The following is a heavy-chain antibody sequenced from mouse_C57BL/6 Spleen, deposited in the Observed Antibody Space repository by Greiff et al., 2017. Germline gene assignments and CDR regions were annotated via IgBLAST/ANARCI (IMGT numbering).Heavy chain of an antibody. CDR3: ARSLQYYFDF. V-gene: IGHV2-9-1*01. D-gene: IGHD2-1*01. CDR1: GFSLTSYA. CDR2: ICTGGGT. Sequence: VQVVESGPGLVAPSQSLSLTCTVSGFSLTSYAISWLRQPPGKGLEWLGVICTGGGTNYNSPLKSRLSISKDNSKSQVFLKMNSLQTDDTARYYCARSLQYYFDFWGQGTTLTVSS. J-gene: IGHJ2*01.